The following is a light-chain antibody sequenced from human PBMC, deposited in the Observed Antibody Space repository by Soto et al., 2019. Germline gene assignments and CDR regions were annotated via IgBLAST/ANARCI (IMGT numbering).Light chain of an antibody. CDR3: QQYINWT. CDR2: GAS. V-gene: IGKV3-15*01. CDR1: QSVSSN. Sequence: EIVMTQSPATLSVSPGERATLSCRASQSVSSNLAWYQQKPGQAPRLLIYGASTRATGIPARFSGSGSGTEFTLTISSLQSEDFAVYYCQQYINWTFGQGTKVDI. J-gene: IGKJ1*01.